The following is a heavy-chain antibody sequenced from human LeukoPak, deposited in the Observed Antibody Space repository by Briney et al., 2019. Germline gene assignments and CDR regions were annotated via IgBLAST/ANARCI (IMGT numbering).Heavy chain of an antibody. D-gene: IGHD6-19*01. CDR2: IKQDGSEK. CDR1: GFTFSSYW. Sequence: PGGSLRLSCAASGFTFSSYWMSWVRQAPGKGLEWVANIKQDGSEKCYVDSVKGRFTISRDNAKNSLFLQMNSLGPEDTAMYYCAKDTHVAVTGTFDYWGQGTLVTVSS. V-gene: IGHV3-7*03. J-gene: IGHJ4*02. CDR3: AKDTHVAVTGTFDY.